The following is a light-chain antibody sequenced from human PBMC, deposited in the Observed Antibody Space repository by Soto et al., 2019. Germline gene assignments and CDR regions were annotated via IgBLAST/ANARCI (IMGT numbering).Light chain of an antibody. Sequence: DIVMTQSPDSLAVSLGERATINCKSSQSVLYSSNNKNYLAWYQQKPGQPPNLLIYWASTRESGVPDRFSGSGSGTYFALTISSLQAEDVAVYYCLQDYSTPHTFGQGPKLEIK. J-gene: IGKJ2*01. CDR1: QSVLYSSNNKNY. CDR2: WAS. CDR3: LQDYSTPHT. V-gene: IGKV4-1*01.